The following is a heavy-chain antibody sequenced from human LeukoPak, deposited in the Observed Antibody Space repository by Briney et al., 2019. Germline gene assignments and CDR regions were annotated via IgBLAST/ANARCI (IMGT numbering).Heavy chain of an antibody. V-gene: IGHV3-48*04. J-gene: IGHJ6*03. CDR3: AGFIRSRIAGTRYYYYMDV. Sequence: GGSLRLSCAASGFTFSSFSMNWVRQAPGKGLEWVSFITGSSSTIYYADSVKGRFTISRDNAKNSLYLQMNSLRAEDTAVYYCAGFIRSRIAGTRYYYYMDVWGKGTTVTVSS. D-gene: IGHD6-13*01. CDR2: ITGSSSTI. CDR1: GFTFSSFS.